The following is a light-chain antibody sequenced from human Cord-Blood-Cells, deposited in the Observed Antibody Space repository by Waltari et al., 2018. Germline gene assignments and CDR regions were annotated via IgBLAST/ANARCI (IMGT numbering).Light chain of an antibody. V-gene: IGLV2-23*01. CDR3: CSWGGTRTWL. J-gene: IGLJ3*02. CDR2: EGS. Sequence: QSVLPQPASVSGPPGHPSTISCTSSSSVIGSYNLFSWFQQHPGKAPRLMFYEGSKLPSAVSNRFSDYKSGNAPSPALSGPQAEDGASYYCCSWGGTRTWLFGVGTKLAV. CDR1: SSVIGSYNL.